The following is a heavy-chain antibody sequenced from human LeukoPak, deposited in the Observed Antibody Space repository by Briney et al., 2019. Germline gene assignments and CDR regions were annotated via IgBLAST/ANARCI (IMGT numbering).Heavy chain of an antibody. CDR3: ARDLRGSYMSDY. CDR2: ITHDRSNN. D-gene: IGHD3-10*01. J-gene: IGHJ4*02. Sequence: GGSLRLSCAASGFTFSNYAMHWARQAPGKGLEYVSFITHDRSNNYHADSVKGRFTISRDNSKNTLYLQMNSLTDEDTAVYYCARDLRGSYMSDYWGQGTLVSVSS. V-gene: IGHV3-30-3*01. CDR1: GFTFSNYA.